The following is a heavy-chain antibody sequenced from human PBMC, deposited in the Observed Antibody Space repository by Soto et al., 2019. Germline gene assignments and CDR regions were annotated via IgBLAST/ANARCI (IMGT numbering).Heavy chain of an antibody. CDR1: GYTFTGYY. Sequence: GASVKVSCKTSGYTFTGYYIHWIRQAPGQGLEWMGWINPNSGDSDYSQELQGRVTMTSDTSSPTAYMQLTRLRSDDTAVYYCARRGQWLENLDFCGPGPLVTVSS. J-gene: IGHJ4*02. CDR2: INPNSGDS. V-gene: IGHV1-2*02. CDR3: ARRGQWLENLDF. D-gene: IGHD6-19*01.